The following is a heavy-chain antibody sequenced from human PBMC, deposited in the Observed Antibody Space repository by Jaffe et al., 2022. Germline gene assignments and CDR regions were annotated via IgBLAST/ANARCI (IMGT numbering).Heavy chain of an antibody. Sequence: EVQLLESGGGLVQPGGSLRLSCAASGFTFSSYAMSWVRQAPGKGLEWVSAISGSGGSTYYADSVKGRFTISRDNSKNTLYLQMNSLRAEDTAVYYCADHWVRYSYGYDPLTDYWGQGTLVTVSS. CDR2: ISGSGGST. CDR1: GFTFSSYA. J-gene: IGHJ4*02. D-gene: IGHD5-18*01. V-gene: IGHV3-23*01. CDR3: ADHWVRYSYGYDPLTDY.